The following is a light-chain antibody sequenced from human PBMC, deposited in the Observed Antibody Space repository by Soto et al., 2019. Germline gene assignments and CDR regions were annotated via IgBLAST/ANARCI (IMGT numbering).Light chain of an antibody. CDR2: GNN. CDR3: QSFDTSLRGSV. J-gene: IGLJ3*02. Sequence: QSVLTQPPSVSGAPGQRVTISCSGTSSNIGAGYDVHWYHQLPGTAPKLLIFGNNNRPSGVPARFSASRSGTSASLAITGLQAEDEDDYYCQSFDTSLRGSVFGGGTKLTVL. V-gene: IGLV1-40*01. CDR1: SSNIGAGYD.